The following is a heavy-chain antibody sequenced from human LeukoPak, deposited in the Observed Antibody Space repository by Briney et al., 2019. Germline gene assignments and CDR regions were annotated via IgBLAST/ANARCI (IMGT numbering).Heavy chain of an antibody. J-gene: IGHJ1*01. CDR2: IYYSGTP. CDR1: AGSIGSSSYY. D-gene: IGHD6-13*01. CDR3: ARHDTLAAAGYNAEYFYH. Sequence: SETLSLTCTVSAGSIGSSSYYWGWIRQPPGKGLEWIGSIYYSGTPSYNPSLRSRVTMSVDTSKNQFSLKLTSVTAADTAVYYCARHDTLAAAGYNAEYFYHWGQGTLVTVSS. V-gene: IGHV4-39*01.